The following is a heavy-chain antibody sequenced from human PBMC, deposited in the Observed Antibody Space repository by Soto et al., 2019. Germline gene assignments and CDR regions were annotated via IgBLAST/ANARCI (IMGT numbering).Heavy chain of an antibody. CDR2: ISAYNGNT. V-gene: IGHV1-18*01. CDR1: GYTFTSYG. Sequence: GASVKVSCKASGYTFTSYGISWVRQAPGQGLEWMGWISAYNGNTNYAQKLQGRVTMTTDTPTSTAYMELRSLRSDDTAVYYCARVFPYYDISMAPNWFDPWGQGTLVTVSS. J-gene: IGHJ5*02. CDR3: ARVFPYYDISMAPNWFDP. D-gene: IGHD3-9*01.